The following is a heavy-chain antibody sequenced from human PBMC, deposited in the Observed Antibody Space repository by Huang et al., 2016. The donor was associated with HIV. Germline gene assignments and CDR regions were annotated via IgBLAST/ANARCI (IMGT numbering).Heavy chain of an antibody. Sequence: EEHLVESGGGLVQPGGSLRLSCEASGVKFSHYWMQWVRQAPGKGLSCVARIKIDGRTTDYADSVKCRFTSSRDNAKNTLYLQMSSLTAEDTAIYYCARAGGFEIWGQGTVVTVSS. J-gene: IGHJ3*02. CDR1: GVKFSHYW. CDR2: IKIDGRTT. D-gene: IGHD2-15*01. V-gene: IGHV3-74*01. CDR3: ARAGGFEI.